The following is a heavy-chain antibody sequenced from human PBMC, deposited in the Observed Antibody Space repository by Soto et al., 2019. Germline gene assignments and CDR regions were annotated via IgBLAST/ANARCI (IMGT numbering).Heavy chain of an antibody. V-gene: IGHV1-69*08. J-gene: IGHJ4*02. CDR2: IIPILGIA. Sequence: QVQLVQSGAEVKKPGSSVKVSCKASGGTFSSYTISWVRQAPGQGLEWMGRIIPILGIANYAQKFQGRVTITADKSTSTAYMELSSLRSEDTAVYYCARDGTMVRGWALGQWGQGTLVTVSS. D-gene: IGHD3-10*01. CDR3: ARDGTMVRGWALGQ. CDR1: GGTFSSYT.